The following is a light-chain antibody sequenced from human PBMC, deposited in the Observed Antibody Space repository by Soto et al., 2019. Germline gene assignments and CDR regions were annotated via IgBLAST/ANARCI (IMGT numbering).Light chain of an antibody. Sequence: EIVLTQSPGTLSLSPGERATLSCRASQSVSNSYLAWYQQKPGQAPRLLIYGASSRATGIPDRFSGSGSVTDFTLTISRLEPEDFAMYYCQQYGSSPPEKTFGQGTKVEIK. CDR2: GAS. CDR3: QQYGSSPPEKT. CDR1: QSVSNSY. V-gene: IGKV3-20*01. J-gene: IGKJ1*01.